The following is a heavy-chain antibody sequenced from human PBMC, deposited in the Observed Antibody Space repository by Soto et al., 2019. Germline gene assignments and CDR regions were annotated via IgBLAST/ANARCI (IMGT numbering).Heavy chain of an antibody. D-gene: IGHD6-13*01. J-gene: IGHJ6*01. CDR1: DTTHW. Sequence: ESLKISCKSSDTTHWIVWVRQKPGKGLECMGVIYPGDFVTKYSPSFQGQVTLSVDKSISTSYQHWSCLKGTAAPTFYCGRSVTYSNGRNVWGRGTTVTASS. V-gene: IGHV5-51*01. CDR2: IYPGDFVT. CDR3: GRSVTYSNGRNV.